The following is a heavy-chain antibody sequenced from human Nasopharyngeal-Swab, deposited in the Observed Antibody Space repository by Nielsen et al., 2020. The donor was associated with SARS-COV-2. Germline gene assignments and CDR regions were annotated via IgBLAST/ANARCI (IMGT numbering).Heavy chain of an antibody. D-gene: IGHD2-15*01. Sequence: GESLKISCAASGFPFNSYTMNWVRQAPGKGLEWVASISSDDKYIFYADSVKGRFTISRDNARSSVSLQMSSLRGEDTAVYYCARGPVAVVVADNYFDHWGQGTLVTVSS. CDR3: ARGPVAVVVADNYFDH. CDR1: GFPFNSYT. CDR2: ISSDDKYI. J-gene: IGHJ4*02. V-gene: IGHV3-21*01.